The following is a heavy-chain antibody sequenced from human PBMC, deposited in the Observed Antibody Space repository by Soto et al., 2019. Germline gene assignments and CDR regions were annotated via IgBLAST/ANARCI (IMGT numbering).Heavy chain of an antibody. V-gene: IGHV4-39*01. CDR2: IYYSGST. CDR3: AQTYSSSSPGNWFDP. J-gene: IGHJ5*02. D-gene: IGHD6-6*01. CDR1: GGSISSSSYY. Sequence: PSETLSLTCTVSGGSISSSSYYWGWIRQPPGKGLEWIGSIYYSGSTYYNPSLKSRVTISVDTPKNQFSLKLSSVTAADTAVYYCAQTYSSSSPGNWFDPWGQGTLVTVSS.